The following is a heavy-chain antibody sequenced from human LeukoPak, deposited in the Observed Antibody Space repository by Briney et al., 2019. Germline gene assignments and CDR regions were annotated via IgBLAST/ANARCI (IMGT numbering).Heavy chain of an antibody. Sequence: ASVKVSCKASGFTFTNSAMQWVRQARGQRLEWIGWIVVASGNTKYAHKFQERVTITRDMSTSTAYMELSSLSPEDTAVYYCAAAPIEMQQRGFDYWGQGTLVTVSS. CDR3: AAAPIEMQQRGFDY. CDR2: IVVASGNT. V-gene: IGHV1-58*02. D-gene: IGHD5-24*01. CDR1: GFTFTNSA. J-gene: IGHJ4*02.